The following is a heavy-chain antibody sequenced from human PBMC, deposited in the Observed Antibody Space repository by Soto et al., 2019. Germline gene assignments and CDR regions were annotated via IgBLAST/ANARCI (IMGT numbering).Heavy chain of an antibody. CDR1: GYTFASYA. J-gene: IGHJ4*02. CDR2: ISAYNGNT. V-gene: IGHV1-18*01. CDR3: ARDPPPPDY. Sequence: QVQLVQSGAEVKKPGASVKVSCKASGYTFASYAISWMRQAPGQGLEWMGWISAYNGNTNYAQKLQXXXXXTTXXSXSTAXXEXXXLRSDDTAVYYCARDPPPPDYWGQGTLVTVSS.